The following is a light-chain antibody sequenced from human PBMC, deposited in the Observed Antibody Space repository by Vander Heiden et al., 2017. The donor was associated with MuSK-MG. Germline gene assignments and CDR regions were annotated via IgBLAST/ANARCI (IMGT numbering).Light chain of an antibody. Sequence: EIVLTQSPGPLSLSPGQRATLSCRASQSVSSSYLAWYQQKPGQAPRLLIYGASSRATGIPDRFSGSGSGTDFTLNISRLEPEDFAVYYCQQYGSSPQTFGQGTKVEIK. CDR2: GAS. CDR1: QSVSSSY. J-gene: IGKJ1*01. CDR3: QQYGSSPQT. V-gene: IGKV3-20*01.